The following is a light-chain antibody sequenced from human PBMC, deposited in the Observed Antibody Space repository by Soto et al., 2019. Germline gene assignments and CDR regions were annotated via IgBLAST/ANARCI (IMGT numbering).Light chain of an antibody. CDR2: DAS. V-gene: IGKV1-5*01. J-gene: IGKJ1*01. CDR3: QQYNNYWT. Sequence: DIQMTQSPSTLSASVGDRVTITCRASQSISSWLAWYQQKPGKAPKLLIYDASSLESGVPSRFSGSGSATEFTLTISSLQRDDFATYYCQQYNNYWTFGQGTRVEIK. CDR1: QSISSW.